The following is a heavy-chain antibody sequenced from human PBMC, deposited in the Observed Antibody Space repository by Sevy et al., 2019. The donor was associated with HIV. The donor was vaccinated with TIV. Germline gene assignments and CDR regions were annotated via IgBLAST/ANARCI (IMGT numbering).Heavy chain of an antibody. CDR1: AFTFSSYS. D-gene: IGHD3-22*01. CDR2: ISSSSSYI. V-gene: IGHV3-21*01. Sequence: GGSLRLSCAASAFTFSSYSMNWVRQAQGKGLEWVSSISSSSSYIYYADSVKGQFTISRDNAKNSLYLQMNSLRAEDTAVYYCARDRLLFDYYDSSGYSDYWGQGTLVTVSS. J-gene: IGHJ4*02. CDR3: ARDRLLFDYYDSSGYSDY.